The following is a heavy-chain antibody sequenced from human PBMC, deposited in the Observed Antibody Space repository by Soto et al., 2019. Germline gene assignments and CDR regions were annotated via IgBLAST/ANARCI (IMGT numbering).Heavy chain of an antibody. CDR1: GGSFRGYY. V-gene: IGHV4-34*01. Sequence: QVQLQQWGAGLLKPSETLSLTCAVYGGSFRGYYWSWIRQTPGKGLEWIGEINDSGRTNNNPSLKSRVTIWVDTPKNQFYLKLSSVNAADTAVYYCARALLLWFGELSRRGGYYYYMDVGGKGTTVTVSS. CDR2: INDSGRT. J-gene: IGHJ6*03. CDR3: ARALLLWFGELSRRGGYYYYMDV. D-gene: IGHD3-10*01.